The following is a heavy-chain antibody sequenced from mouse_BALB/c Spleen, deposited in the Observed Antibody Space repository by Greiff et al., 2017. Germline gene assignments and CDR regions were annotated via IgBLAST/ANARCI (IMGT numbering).Heavy chain of an antibody. J-gene: IGHJ2*01. CDR1: GFNIKDTY. Sequence: EVQLQESGAELVKPGASVKLSCTASGFNIKDTYMHWVKQRPEQGLEWIGRIDPANGNTKYDPKFQGKATITADTSSNTAYLQLSSLTSEDTAVYYCARDSPFGYWGQGTTLTVSS. V-gene: IGHV14-3*02. CDR2: IDPANGNT. CDR3: ARDSPFGY.